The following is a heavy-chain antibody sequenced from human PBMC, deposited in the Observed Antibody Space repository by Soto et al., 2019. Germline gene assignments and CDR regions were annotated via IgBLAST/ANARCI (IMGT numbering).Heavy chain of an antibody. CDR1: GFTFEDNA. Sequence: EVQLVESGGGLVQPGRSLRLSCAASGFTFEDNAMHWVRQDPGKGLEGVSGISWNSGTIAYADSVKGRFTISRDNAKNSLHLQMKTLRGGDSAPYLCARDTYFCTAADGGIDECGQGNLVPLSS. V-gene: IGHV3-9*01. D-gene: IGHD6-25*01. CDR2: ISWNSGTI. J-gene: IGHJ4*02. CDR3: ARDTYFCTAADGGIDE.